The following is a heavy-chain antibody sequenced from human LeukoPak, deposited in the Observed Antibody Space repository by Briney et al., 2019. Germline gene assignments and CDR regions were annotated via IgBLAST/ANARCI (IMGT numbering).Heavy chain of an antibody. J-gene: IGHJ3*01. V-gene: IGHV1-8*01. CDR2: MNPNSDNP. CDR1: GYTFTSYD. Sequence: ASMRVSCRASGYTFTSYDINWVRQAPGQGVEWMGWMNPNSDNPGYAQKFQGRITMTRNTSISTAYMELSSLRSEDTAVYYCAREIDGDYDSDAFDFWGQGTMITVS. CDR3: AREIDGDYDSDAFDF. D-gene: IGHD4-17*01.